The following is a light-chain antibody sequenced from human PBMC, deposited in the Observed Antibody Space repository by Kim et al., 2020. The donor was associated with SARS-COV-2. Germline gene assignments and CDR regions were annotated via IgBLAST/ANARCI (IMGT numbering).Light chain of an antibody. J-gene: IGKJ2*01. V-gene: IGKV3-20*01. CDR1: QNINRDY. CDR2: GAS. Sequence: ETVLTQSPGTLSLSPGERATLSCRASQNINRDYLAWYQQKPGQAPRLLVYGASASATGIPDRFTGSGSGTDFTLTISRLEPEDFAVYYCQQYINSPQTFGQGTKLEIK. CDR3: QQYINSPQT.